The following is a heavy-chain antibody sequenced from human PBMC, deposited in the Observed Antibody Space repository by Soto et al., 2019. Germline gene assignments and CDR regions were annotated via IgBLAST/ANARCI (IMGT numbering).Heavy chain of an antibody. CDR2: INPNGGAT. Sequence: ASVKVSCKASGYRFTTYYLHWVRQAPGQGLEWMGMINPNGGATTYVQKFQGRVTMTTDTSTSTVYMELSSLRFDDTAIYYCARGISGTYTALDFWGQGXLVPVSS. CDR1: GYRFTTYY. CDR3: ARGISGTYTALDF. D-gene: IGHD1-26*01. J-gene: IGHJ4*02. V-gene: IGHV1-46*01.